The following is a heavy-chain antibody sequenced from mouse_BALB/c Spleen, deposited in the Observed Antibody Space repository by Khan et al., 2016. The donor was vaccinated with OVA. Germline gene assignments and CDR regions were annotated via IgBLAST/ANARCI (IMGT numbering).Heavy chain of an antibody. CDR1: NYSFTDYN. CDR2: IDPYSGGT. CDR3: ARMIITTAYYAMDY. J-gene: IGHJ4*01. V-gene: IGHV1S135*01. Sequence: VQLQQSGHELVKPGASVKVSCKASNYSFTDYNMYWVKQSHGKSLEWIGYIDPYSGGTSYNQKFKGKAILTVDKSSSTAFMHLNSLTSEDSAVYYCARMIITTAYYAMDYWGQGTSVTVSS. D-gene: IGHD1-1*01.